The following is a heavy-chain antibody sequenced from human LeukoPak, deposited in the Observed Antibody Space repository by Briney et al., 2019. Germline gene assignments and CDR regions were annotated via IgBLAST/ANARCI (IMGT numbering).Heavy chain of an antibody. Sequence: GGSLRLSCAASGFTFSSYWMHWVRQAPGKGLVWVSRINTDGSSTSYADSVKGRFTISRDNAKNSLYLQMNSLRAEDTAVYYCARGNYYDSSGYLDYWGQGTLVTVSP. J-gene: IGHJ4*02. CDR3: ARGNYYDSSGYLDY. V-gene: IGHV3-74*01. CDR1: GFTFSSYW. CDR2: INTDGSST. D-gene: IGHD3-22*01.